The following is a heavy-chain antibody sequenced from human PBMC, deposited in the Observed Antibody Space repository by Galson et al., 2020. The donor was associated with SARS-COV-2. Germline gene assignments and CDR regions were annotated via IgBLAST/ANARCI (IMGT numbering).Heavy chain of an antibody. CDR3: ARNFYL. Sequence: SETLSPTCTVPGGSISDPSDYWSWIRQPAGKGLEWIGRIYTSGSSNYNPSLKSRVTISIETSKKQFSLKLSSVTAADTALYYCARNFYLWSRGTLVTVSS. V-gene: IGHV4-61*02. J-gene: IGHJ2*01. CDR1: GGSISDPSDY. CDR2: IYTSGSS.